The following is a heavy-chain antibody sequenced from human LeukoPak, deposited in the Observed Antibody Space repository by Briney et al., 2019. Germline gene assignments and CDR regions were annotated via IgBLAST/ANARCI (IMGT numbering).Heavy chain of an antibody. D-gene: IGHD6-13*01. CDR2: INPNSGGT. Sequence: EASVKVSCKASGYTFTGYYMHWLRQAPGQGLEWMGWINPNSGGTNYAQKFQGRVTMTRDTSISTAYMELSRLRSDDTAVYYCARVVSGYSSSWSKTQPLDYWGQGTLVTVST. CDR1: GYTFTGYY. V-gene: IGHV1-2*02. J-gene: IGHJ4*02. CDR3: ARVVSGYSSSWSKTQPLDY.